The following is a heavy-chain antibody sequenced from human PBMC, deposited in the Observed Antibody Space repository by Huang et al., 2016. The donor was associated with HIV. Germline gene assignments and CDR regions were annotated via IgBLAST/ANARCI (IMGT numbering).Heavy chain of an antibody. Sequence: QVQLVESGAELKKPGASVRVSCKVSGYTVSELSLHWGRQAPEKGLEWMGGFGPEEGETIYAQRLQGRVTMTEDTSTDTAYMELSSLRPEDTAVYYCATSTPDVGAGVLRSAFDIWGQGTMVTVSS. CDR1: GYTVSELS. D-gene: IGHD2-15*01. CDR3: ATSTPDVGAGVLRSAFDI. J-gene: IGHJ3*02. V-gene: IGHV1-24*01. CDR2: FGPEEGET.